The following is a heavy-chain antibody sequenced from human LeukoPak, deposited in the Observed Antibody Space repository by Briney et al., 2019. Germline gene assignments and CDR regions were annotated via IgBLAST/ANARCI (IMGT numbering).Heavy chain of an antibody. J-gene: IGHJ4*02. D-gene: IGHD6-19*01. CDR3: VKSRGFTSGWYGAFDS. V-gene: IGHV3-23*01. Sequence: PGGSLRLSCAASGFTFTGYAMTWVRQAPGKGLEWVSSISASGSSTYYADSVKGRFSISRDDSKNTLYLQVNSLRAEDTAVFYCVKSRGFTSGWYGAFDSGGQGTLVTVSS. CDR2: ISASGSST. CDR1: GFTFTGYA.